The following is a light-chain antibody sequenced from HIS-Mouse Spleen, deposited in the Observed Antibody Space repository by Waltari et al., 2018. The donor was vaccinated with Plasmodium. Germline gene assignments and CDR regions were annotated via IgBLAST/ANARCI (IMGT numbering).Light chain of an antibody. CDR1: ALPKKY. V-gene: IGLV3-10*01. CDR3: YSTDSSGNHRV. CDR2: EAS. Sequence: SYELTQQPSVSVYPGQTARITCAGDALPKKYAYWYQQKSGQAPVLVIYEASKRPSGIPERFSGSSSGTMSTLTISGAQVEDEADYYCYSTDSSGNHRVFGGGTKLTVL. J-gene: IGLJ3*02.